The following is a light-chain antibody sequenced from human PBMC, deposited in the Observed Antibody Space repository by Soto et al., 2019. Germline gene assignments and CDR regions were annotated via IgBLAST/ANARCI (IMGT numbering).Light chain of an antibody. J-gene: IGLJ2*01. Sequence: QPVLTQSPSASASLGASVKLTCTLSSWHSTYASAWHQHQPEEGPRYLMKLNGDGSHRMGDGIPDRFSGSSSGAERYLTISRLQSEDEADYSCQTWGTGTVVFGGGTKLTVL. CDR2: LNGDGSH. V-gene: IGLV4-69*01. CDR3: QTWGTGTVV. CDR1: SWHSTYA.